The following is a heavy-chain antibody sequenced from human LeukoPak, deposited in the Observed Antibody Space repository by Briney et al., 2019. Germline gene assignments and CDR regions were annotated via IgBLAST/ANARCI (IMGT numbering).Heavy chain of an antibody. CDR1: GGSISSYY. CDR2: IYTSGST. J-gene: IGHJ4*02. V-gene: IGHV4-4*07. Sequence: SETLSLTCTVSGGSISSYYWSWIRQPAGEGLEWIGHIYTSGSTNYNPSLKSRVTISIDTSKNQFSLKLSSVTAADTAVYFCARDLAVRGRGYHFEYWGQGTLVTVSS. D-gene: IGHD3-10*01. CDR3: ARDLAVRGRGYHFEY.